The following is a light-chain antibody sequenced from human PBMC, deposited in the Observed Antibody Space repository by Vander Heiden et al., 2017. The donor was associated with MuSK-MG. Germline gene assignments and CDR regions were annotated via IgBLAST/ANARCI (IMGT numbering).Light chain of an antibody. V-gene: IGKV1-27*01. CDR2: GAS. CDR1: QGIGNF. CDR3: QKENCAPRP. Sequence: DIQMSHSPSSLSASVGDTLTITCRESQGIGNFLAWFHQKPGKIPRLLIYGASTLQSGVPSRFSGSGSGTDFTLTISSLQPEDVATYYCQKENCAPRPFGRGTKVEMK. J-gene: IGKJ4*01.